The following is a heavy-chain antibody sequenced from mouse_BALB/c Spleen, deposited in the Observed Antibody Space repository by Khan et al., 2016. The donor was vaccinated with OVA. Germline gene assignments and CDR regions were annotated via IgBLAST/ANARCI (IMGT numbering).Heavy chain of an antibody. D-gene: IGHD1-1*01. J-gene: IGHJ3*01. Sequence: VQLQQSGAELMKPGASVKISCKATGYTFSSYWIEWVKQRPGHGPEWIGEILPGSGRNNYNEKFKGKATFTADTSSNTAYMQLSSLTSEDSAVYYCARGNYYGSSSWFGYWGQGTLVTVSA. CDR3: ARGNYYGSSSWFGY. CDR2: ILPGSGRN. V-gene: IGHV1-9*01. CDR1: GYTFSSYW.